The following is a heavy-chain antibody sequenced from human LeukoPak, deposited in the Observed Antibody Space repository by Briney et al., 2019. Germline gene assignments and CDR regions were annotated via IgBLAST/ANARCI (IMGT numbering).Heavy chain of an antibody. J-gene: IGHJ4*02. CDR2: ISGSGGST. D-gene: IGHD3-22*01. CDR1: GFTFSSYA. CDR3: AKDSGSSGYPRGFDY. V-gene: IGHV3-23*01. Sequence: GGSLRLSCAASGFTFSSYAMSWVRQAPGKGLEWVSAISGSGGSTYYADSVKGRFTISRDNSKNTLYLQMDSLRAEDTAVYYCAKDSGSSGYPRGFDYWGQGILVTVSS.